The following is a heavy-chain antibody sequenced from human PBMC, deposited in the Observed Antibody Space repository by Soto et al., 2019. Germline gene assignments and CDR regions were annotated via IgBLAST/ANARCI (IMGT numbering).Heavy chain of an antibody. CDR3: ARGSTSDYYYMDV. CDR2: INRDGSHT. J-gene: IGHJ6*03. V-gene: IGHV3-74*01. Sequence: PGGSLRLSCAASGFTFSIYWMFWVRQGPGKGLVWVSRINRDGSHTSYGDSVKGRFTISRDNGKNTLYLQMNSLSAKDTAVFYCARGSTSDYYYMDVWGKGTTVTVSS. CDR1: GFTFSIYW.